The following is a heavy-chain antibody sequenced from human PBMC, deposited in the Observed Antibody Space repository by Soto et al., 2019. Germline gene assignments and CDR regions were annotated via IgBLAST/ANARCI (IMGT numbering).Heavy chain of an antibody. CDR2: IDNSGST. D-gene: IGHD3-3*01. CDR1: GGSISNYF. Sequence: SETLSLTCTVSGGSISNYFCNWIRRPAGKGLEWIGRIDNSGSTNYNPSLKSRITMSADTSRNQFSLKLDSVTAADTAVYYCARGGQDFWSGPFDYWGQGALVTVSS. V-gene: IGHV4-4*07. CDR3: ARGGQDFWSGPFDY. J-gene: IGHJ4*02.